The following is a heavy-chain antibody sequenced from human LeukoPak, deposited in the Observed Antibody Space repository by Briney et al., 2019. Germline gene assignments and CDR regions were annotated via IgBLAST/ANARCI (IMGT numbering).Heavy chain of an antibody. Sequence: GGSLRLSCAASGFTFDHYAMHWVRQDPGKGLEWVSRISWNSGIIDYADSVKGRFTISRDNAKNSLYLQMNSLRAEDTALYYCAKDVGSGSYYFDYWGRGTLVTVSS. J-gene: IGHJ4*02. CDR2: ISWNSGII. CDR1: GFTFDHYA. D-gene: IGHD1-26*01. CDR3: AKDVGSGSYYFDY. V-gene: IGHV3-9*01.